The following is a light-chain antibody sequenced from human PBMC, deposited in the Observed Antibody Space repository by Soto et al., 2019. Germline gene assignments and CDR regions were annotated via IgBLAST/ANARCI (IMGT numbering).Light chain of an antibody. V-gene: IGLV2-8*01. J-gene: IGLJ2*01. Sequence: QSALTQPPSASGSPGQSVTISCTGISSDVGVYNYVSWYQQHPGKAPKLMIYEVSKRPSGVPDRFSGSKSGNTASLTVSGLQAEDEADYYCSSFAGNNNLVFGGGTKLTVL. CDR1: SSDVGVYNY. CDR2: EVS. CDR3: SSFAGNNNLV.